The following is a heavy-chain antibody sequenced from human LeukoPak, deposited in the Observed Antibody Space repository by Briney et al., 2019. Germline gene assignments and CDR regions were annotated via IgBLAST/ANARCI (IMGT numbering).Heavy chain of an antibody. V-gene: IGHV4-39*07. CDR3: ARVEDDILTGYYTGFNYYYYMDV. CDR1: GGSISSSNYY. CDR2: IYCSGST. D-gene: IGHD3-9*01. Sequence: SETLSLTCTVSGGSISSSNYYWGWIRQPPGKGLEWIGTIYCSGSTYYNPSLKSRVTISVDKSKNQFSLKLSSVTAADTAVYYCARVEDDILTGYYTGFNYYYYMDVWGKGTTVTVSS. J-gene: IGHJ6*03.